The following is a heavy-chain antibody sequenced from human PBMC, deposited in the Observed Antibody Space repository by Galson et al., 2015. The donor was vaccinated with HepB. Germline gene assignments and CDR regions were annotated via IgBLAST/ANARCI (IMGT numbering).Heavy chain of an antibody. J-gene: IGHJ6*02. D-gene: IGHD6-19*01. V-gene: IGHV1-18*01. CDR1: GYTFTSYG. CDR2: ISAYNGNT. CDR3: ARDASSGWYDTYYYYGMDV. Sequence: SVKVSCKASGYTFTSYGISWVRQAPGQGLEWMGWISAYNGNTNYAQKLQGRVTMTTDTSTSTAYMELRSLRSDDTAVYYCARDASSGWYDTYYYYGMDVWGQGTTVTVSS.